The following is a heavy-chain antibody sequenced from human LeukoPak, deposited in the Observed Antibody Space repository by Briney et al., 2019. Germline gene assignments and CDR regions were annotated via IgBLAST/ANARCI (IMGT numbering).Heavy chain of an antibody. J-gene: IGHJ4*02. CDR1: GDSISSYY. V-gene: IGHV4-59*01. CDR3: ARLYSGSYSAGF. CDR2: VDHSEST. Sequence: SETLSLTCSVSGDSISSYYWTWIRQLPGKGLEWIGYVDHSESTNYNPSLKSRVTISVDTSKNQFSLKLASLTAADTAVYYCARLYSGSYSAGFWGQGTLVIVSS. D-gene: IGHD1-26*01.